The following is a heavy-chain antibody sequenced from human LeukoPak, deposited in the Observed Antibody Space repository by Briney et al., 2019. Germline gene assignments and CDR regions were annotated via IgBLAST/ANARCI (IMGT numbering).Heavy chain of an antibody. CDR3: AKTEGMVRSWDY. D-gene: IGHD3-10*01. CDR1: GLTFSIYA. Sequence: PGGSLRLSCAASGLTFSIYAMGWVRQAPGKGLEWVSGISDSGGNTYYADSVKGRFTISRDNSKNTLYLQMNSLRAEDTAVYYCAKTEGMVRSWDYWGQGTLVTVSS. J-gene: IGHJ4*02. V-gene: IGHV3-23*01. CDR2: ISDSGGNT.